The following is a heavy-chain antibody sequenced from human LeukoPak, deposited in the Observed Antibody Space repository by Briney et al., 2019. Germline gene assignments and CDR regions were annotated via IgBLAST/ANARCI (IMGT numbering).Heavy chain of an antibody. Sequence: PGGSLRLSCAASGFTFDDYAMHWVRQAPGKGLEWVSGISWNSGSIGYADSVKGRFTVSRDNVKNSLFLQMNSLRVEDTAAYYCARLHSAIYYGDAFDIWGQGTMVTVSS. V-gene: IGHV3-9*01. CDR2: ISWNSGSI. CDR3: ARLHSAIYYGDAFDI. J-gene: IGHJ3*02. D-gene: IGHD3-10*01. CDR1: GFTFDDYA.